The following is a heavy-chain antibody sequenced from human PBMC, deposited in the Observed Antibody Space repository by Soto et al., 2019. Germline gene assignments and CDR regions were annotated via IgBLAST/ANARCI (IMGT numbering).Heavy chain of an antibody. CDR2: INPKSGGT. Sequence: ASVKVSCKTSGYSFTGYYIHCVRQAPGQGLEWMGWINPKSGGTNYAQKFQGRVTMTRDTSISTVYMELSSLRSDDTAIYYCARELRIDYSGVGAFDIWGQGTMVTVSS. J-gene: IGHJ3*02. CDR3: ARELRIDYSGVGAFDI. D-gene: IGHD3-10*01. V-gene: IGHV1-2*02. CDR1: GYSFTGYY.